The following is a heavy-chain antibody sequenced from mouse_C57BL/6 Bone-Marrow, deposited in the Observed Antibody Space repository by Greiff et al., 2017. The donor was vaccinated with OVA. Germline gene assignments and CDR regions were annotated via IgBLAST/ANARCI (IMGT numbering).Heavy chain of an antibody. CDR1: GFNIKDDY. CDR2: IDPENGDT. J-gene: IGHJ2*01. Sequence: EVQLKQSGAELVRPGASVKLSCTASGFNIKDDYMHWVKQRPEQGLEWIGWIDPENGDTEYASKFQGKATITADTSSNTAYLQLSSLTSEDTAVYYCTTTVVATPWGQGTTLTVSS. D-gene: IGHD1-1*01. CDR3: TTTVVATP. V-gene: IGHV14-4*01.